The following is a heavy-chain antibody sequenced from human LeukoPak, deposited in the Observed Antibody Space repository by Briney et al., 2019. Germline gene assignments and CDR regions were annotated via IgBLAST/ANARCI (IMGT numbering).Heavy chain of an antibody. J-gene: IGHJ5*02. CDR1: GFTFSSYW. D-gene: IGHD2-15*01. Sequence: GGSLRLSCAASGFTFSSYWMSWVRQAPGKGLEWVANINQDGSEMYYVDSVKGRFTISRDNAMNSLYLQMNSLRAEDTAVYYCARDIVVVVAAPSWFDPWGQGTLVTVSS. V-gene: IGHV3-7*01. CDR3: ARDIVVVVAAPSWFDP. CDR2: INQDGSEM.